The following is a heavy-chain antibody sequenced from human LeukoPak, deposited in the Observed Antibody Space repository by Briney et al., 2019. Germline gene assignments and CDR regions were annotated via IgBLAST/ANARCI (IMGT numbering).Heavy chain of an antibody. Sequence: GGSLRLSCAASGITFSSSWMSWVRQAPGKGLEWVANIKEDGSQTYSADSVKGRFTISRDNAKNSLYLQMNSLRAEDTAMYYCARDKGGKDYWGQGTLVSVSS. D-gene: IGHD3-16*01. CDR2: IKEDGSQT. J-gene: IGHJ4*02. CDR1: GITFSSSW. CDR3: ARDKGGKDY. V-gene: IGHV3-7*01.